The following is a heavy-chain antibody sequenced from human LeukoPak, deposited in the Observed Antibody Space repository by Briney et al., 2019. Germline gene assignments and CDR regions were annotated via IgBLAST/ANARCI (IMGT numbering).Heavy chain of an antibody. CDR2: IYHSGST. J-gene: IGHJ4*02. CDR1: GGSISSGGYP. CDR3: ARAASTTTLDY. Sequence: TSETLSLTCAVSGGSISSGGYPWSWIRQPPGKGLEWIGYIYHSGSTYYNPSLKSRVTISVDRSKNQFSLKLSSVTAADTAVYYCARAASTTTLDYWGQGTLVTVSS. V-gene: IGHV4-30-2*01. D-gene: IGHD1-1*01.